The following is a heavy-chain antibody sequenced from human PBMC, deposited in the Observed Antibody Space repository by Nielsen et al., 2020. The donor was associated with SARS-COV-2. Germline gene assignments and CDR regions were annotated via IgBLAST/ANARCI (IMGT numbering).Heavy chain of an antibody. V-gene: IGHV3-33*08. Sequence: GESLKISCAASGFTVSSNYMSWVRQAPGKGLEWVAVIWYDGSNKYYADSVKGRFTISRDNSKNTLYLQMNSLRAEDTAVYYCARDTGFWGQGTLVTVSS. D-gene: IGHD1-14*01. CDR2: IWYDGSNK. CDR3: ARDTGF. J-gene: IGHJ4*02. CDR1: GFTVSSNY.